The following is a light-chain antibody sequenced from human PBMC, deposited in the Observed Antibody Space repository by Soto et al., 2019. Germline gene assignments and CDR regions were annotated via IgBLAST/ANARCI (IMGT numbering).Light chain of an antibody. CDR2: DAS. CDR3: QQYYRSCT. V-gene: IGKV1-5*01. J-gene: IGKJ2*02. CDR1: QSVTDW. Sequence: DIQLTQSPSTLSASVGDRVTITCRASQSVTDWLAWYQQKPGKAPKLLIYDASSLQSGVPSRFSGSGAGTEFSLTSSSLQPYDFATYFCQQYYRSCTFGQGTKVEIK.